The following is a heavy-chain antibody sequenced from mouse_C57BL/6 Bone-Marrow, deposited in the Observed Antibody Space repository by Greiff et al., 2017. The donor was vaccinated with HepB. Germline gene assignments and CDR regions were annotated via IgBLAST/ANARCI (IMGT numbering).Heavy chain of an antibody. D-gene: IGHD3-2*02. J-gene: IGHJ2*01. CDR2: IYPGSGNT. CDR3: ARSDSSGYPYFDY. CDR1: GYTFTDYY. V-gene: IGHV1-76*01. Sequence: VKLQQSGAELVRPGASVKLSCKASGYTFTDYYINWVKQRPGQGLEWIARIYPGSGNTYYNEKFKGKATLTAEKSSSTAYMQLSSLTSEDSAVYFCARSDSSGYPYFDYWGQGTTLTVSS.